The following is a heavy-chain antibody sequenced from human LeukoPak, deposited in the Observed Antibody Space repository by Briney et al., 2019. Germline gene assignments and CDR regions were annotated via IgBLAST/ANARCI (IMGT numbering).Heavy chain of an antibody. CDR3: ARDWSSSAWRDGVDV. J-gene: IGHJ6*02. V-gene: IGHV3-21*01. CDR1: GFAFSTYS. Sequence: PGGSLRLSCAAAGFAFSTYSTNWVRQAPGEGLEWVSSISRCSDYIYYADSVQGRFTISRDNANNSLHLQMNSLRAEDTAVYYCARDWSSSAWRDGVDVWGQGTTVTVSS. D-gene: IGHD6-19*01. CDR2: ISRCSDYI.